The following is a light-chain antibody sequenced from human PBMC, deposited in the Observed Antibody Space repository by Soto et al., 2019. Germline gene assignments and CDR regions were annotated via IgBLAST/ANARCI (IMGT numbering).Light chain of an antibody. V-gene: IGKV1-5*01. CDR3: QQYNSYLWR. CDR2: DAS. Sequence: DIQMTQSPSTLSASVGDRVTITCRASQSISSWLAWYQQKPGKAPKLLIYDASSLASGVASRFSGRGSGTEFPLPISSLQPDDFATYYCQQYNSYLWRFGQGTKVEIK. CDR1: QSISSW. J-gene: IGKJ1*01.